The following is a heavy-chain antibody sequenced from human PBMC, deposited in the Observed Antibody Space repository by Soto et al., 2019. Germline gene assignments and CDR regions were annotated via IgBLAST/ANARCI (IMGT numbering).Heavy chain of an antibody. CDR3: ARLTTTYYYDSSGSTQH. D-gene: IGHD3-22*01. CDR2: ISYDGSNK. CDR1: GFTFSSYA. Sequence: PGGSLRLSCAASGFTFSSYAMHWVRQAPGKGLEWVAVISYDGSNKYYADSVKGRFTISRDNSKNTLYLQMNSLRAEDTAVYYCARLTTTYYYDSSGSTQHWGQGTLVTVS. J-gene: IGHJ1*01. V-gene: IGHV3-30-3*01.